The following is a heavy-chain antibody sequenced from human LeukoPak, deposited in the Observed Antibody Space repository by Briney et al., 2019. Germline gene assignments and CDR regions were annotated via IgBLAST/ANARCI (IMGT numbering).Heavy chain of an antibody. D-gene: IGHD3-22*01. CDR3: AREVYYDSKGGYKHYYYYMDV. CDR2: IIPIFGPA. J-gene: IGHJ6*03. CDR1: GYTFTGYY. Sequence: ASVKVSCKASGYTFTGYYMHWVRQAPGQGLEWMGRIIPIFGPANYAQKFQGRVTITTDESTSTVYMELSSLRSEDTAVYYCAREVYYDSKGGYKHYYYYMDVWGKGTTVTVSS. V-gene: IGHV1-69*05.